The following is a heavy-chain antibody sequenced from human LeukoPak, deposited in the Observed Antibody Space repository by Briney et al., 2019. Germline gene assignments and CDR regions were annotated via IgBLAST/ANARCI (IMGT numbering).Heavy chain of an antibody. CDR2: INTNTGNP. CDR1: GYTITSYA. V-gene: IGHV7-4-1*02. J-gene: IGHJ4*02. Sequence: GASVTVSCKASGYTITSYAMNWVRQAPGQGLEWMGWINTNTGNPTYAQGFTGRFVFSLDTSVSTAYLQISSLKAEDTAVYYCARGYCRSTSCYGGSYWGQGTLVTVSS. CDR3: ARGYCRSTSCYGGSY. D-gene: IGHD2-2*01.